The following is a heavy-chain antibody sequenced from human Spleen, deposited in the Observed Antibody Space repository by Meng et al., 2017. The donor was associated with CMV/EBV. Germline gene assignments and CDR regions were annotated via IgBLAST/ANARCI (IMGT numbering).Heavy chain of an antibody. Sequence: SCTASGYTFINFGFSWVRQAPGQGLQWMGWISTYNGNTNYAQRLQGRVTLTTDTSTSTAYMELRSLRSDDTAVYYCARDRYNWDFDYWGQGTLVTVSS. D-gene: IGHD1-1*01. CDR2: ISTYNGNT. CDR1: GYTFINFG. J-gene: IGHJ4*02. CDR3: ARDRYNWDFDY. V-gene: IGHV1-18*01.